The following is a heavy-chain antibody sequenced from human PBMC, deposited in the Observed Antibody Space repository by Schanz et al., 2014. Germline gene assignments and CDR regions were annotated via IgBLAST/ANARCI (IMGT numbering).Heavy chain of an antibody. Sequence: QAELVESGGGVVQPGGSLRLSCEASGFIFSNHGMNWVRQAPGKGLEWVAFIQHDGSRTYYTASLKGRVTISRDNSQNTLSLQMNSLRAEDTAVYYCAREEGYGYGPGAFDIWGQGTMVTVSS. J-gene: IGHJ3*02. V-gene: IGHV3-30*02. CDR2: IQHDGSRT. CDR1: GFIFSNHG. CDR3: AREEGYGYGPGAFDI. D-gene: IGHD5-18*01.